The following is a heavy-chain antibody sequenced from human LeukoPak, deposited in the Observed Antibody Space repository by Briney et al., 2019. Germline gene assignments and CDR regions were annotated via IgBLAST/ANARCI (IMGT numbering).Heavy chain of an antibody. CDR1: GFTFSSYG. V-gene: IGHV3-33*08. D-gene: IGHD1-7*01. Sequence: GGSLRLSCAASGFTFSSYGMHWVRQAPGKGLEWVAVIWYGGSNKYYADSVKGRFTFSKDNSKNTLYLQMNSLRAEDTAVYYCAQGTSNEYFQHWGQGTLVTVSS. J-gene: IGHJ1*01. CDR3: AQGTSNEYFQH. CDR2: IWYGGSNK.